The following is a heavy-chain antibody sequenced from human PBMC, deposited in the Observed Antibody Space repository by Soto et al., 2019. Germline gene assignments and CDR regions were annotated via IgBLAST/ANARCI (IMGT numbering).Heavy chain of an antibody. Sequence: SETLSLTCTVSGGSISSYYWSWIRQPPGKGLEWIGYIYYSGSTNYNPSLKSRVTISVDTSKNQFSLKLSSVTAADTAVYYCATADTAMQFDYWGQGTLVTVSS. J-gene: IGHJ4*02. CDR2: IYYSGST. CDR1: GGSISSYY. V-gene: IGHV4-59*01. CDR3: ATADTAMQFDY. D-gene: IGHD5-18*01.